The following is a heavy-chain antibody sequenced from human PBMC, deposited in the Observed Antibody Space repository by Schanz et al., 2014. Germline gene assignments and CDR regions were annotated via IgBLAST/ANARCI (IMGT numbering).Heavy chain of an antibody. CDR3: AKGMGYCSGGTCYDYYYYGLDV. Sequence: QVQLVESGGGLVKPGGSLRLSCAASGFTFSDYYMSWIRQAPGKGLEWVSSISHSGGSKYYADSVKGRFTISRDNSENTLYLQMNSLSADDTAVFYCAKGMGYCSGGTCYDYYYYGLDVWGQGTTVTVSS. CDR1: GFTFSDYY. J-gene: IGHJ6*02. V-gene: IGHV3-11*01. CDR2: ISHSGGSK. D-gene: IGHD2-15*01.